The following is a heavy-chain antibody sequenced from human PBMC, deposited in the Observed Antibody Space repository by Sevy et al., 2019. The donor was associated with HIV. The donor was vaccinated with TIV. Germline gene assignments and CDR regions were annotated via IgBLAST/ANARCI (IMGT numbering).Heavy chain of an antibody. Sequence: GGSLRLSCSASGFIFSNYAMSWVRQAPGKGLEWVSSISGSGDAFYYSAFVKGRCTTYTDDSNNTLYLHLRSLRAEDTALYYCAKYFYGSGNYAFDNWGQGTLVTVSS. V-gene: IGHV3-23*01. CDR2: ISGSGDAF. J-gene: IGHJ4*02. CDR3: AKYFYGSGNYAFDN. D-gene: IGHD3-10*01. CDR1: GFIFSNYA.